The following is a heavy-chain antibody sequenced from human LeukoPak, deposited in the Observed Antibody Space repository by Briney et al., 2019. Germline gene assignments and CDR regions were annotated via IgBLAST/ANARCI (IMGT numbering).Heavy chain of an antibody. CDR1: GGSISSYY. J-gene: IGHJ6*02. V-gene: IGHV4-59*01. CDR3: ARVPYSSSWSYYGMDV. D-gene: IGHD6-13*01. CDR2: IYYSGST. Sequence: SETLSLTCTVSGGSISSYYWSWIRQPPGKGLEWIGYIYYSGSTNYNPSLKGRVTISVDTSKKQFSLKLSSVTAADTAVYFCARVPYSSSWSYYGMDVWGQGTTVTVSS.